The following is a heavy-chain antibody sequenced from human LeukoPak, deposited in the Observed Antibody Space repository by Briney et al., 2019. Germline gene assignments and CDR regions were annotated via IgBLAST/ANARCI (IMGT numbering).Heavy chain of an antibody. J-gene: IGHJ3*02. CDR3: ASSITTPSAAFDI. CDR1: GGSISSSNW. D-gene: IGHD3-10*01. V-gene: IGHV4-4*02. CDR2: IYHSGST. Sequence: SETLSLTCAVSGGSISSSNWWSWVRQPPGKGLEWIGEIYHSGSTNYNPSLKSRVTISVDTSKNQFSLKLSSVTAADTAVYYCASSITTPSAAFDIWGQGTMVTVSS.